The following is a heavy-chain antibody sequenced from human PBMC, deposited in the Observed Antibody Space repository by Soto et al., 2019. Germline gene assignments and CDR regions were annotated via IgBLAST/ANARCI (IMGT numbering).Heavy chain of an antibody. CDR1: VGSSNDRY. CDR3: ARVRNGYFDS. J-gene: IGHJ4*02. Sequence: SETLSLTCTLSVGSSNDRYWSFILQPPGKGLEWIGYIYYNGNTNYNPSLESRVTISVDRSRNQFSLRLTSLTAADTAVYYCARVRNGYFDSWGRGDIVTVSS. CDR2: IYYNGNT. V-gene: IGHV4-59*11. D-gene: IGHD2-8*01.